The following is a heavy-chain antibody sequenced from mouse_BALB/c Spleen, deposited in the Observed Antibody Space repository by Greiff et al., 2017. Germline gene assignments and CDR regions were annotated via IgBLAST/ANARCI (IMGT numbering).Heavy chain of an antibody. CDR1: GYTFTSYW. V-gene: IGHV1S22*01. J-gene: IGHJ4*01. CDR3: TRSDSSGYLDY. CDR2: IYPGSGST. Sequence: LQQPGSELVRPGASVKLSCKASGYTFTSYWMHWVKQRHGQGLEWIGNIYPGSGSTNYDEKFKSKGTLTVDTSSSTAYMHLSSLTSEDSAVYYCTRSDSSGYLDYWGQGTSVTVSS. D-gene: IGHD3-2*01.